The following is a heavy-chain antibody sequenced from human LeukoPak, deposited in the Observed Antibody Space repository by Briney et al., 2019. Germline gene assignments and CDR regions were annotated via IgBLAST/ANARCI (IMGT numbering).Heavy chain of an antibody. Sequence: SETLSLTCAVYGGSFSGYYWSWIRQPPGKGLEWIGEINHSGSTNYNPSLKSRVTISVDTSKNQFSLKLSSVTAADTAVYYCARPADGYYFDYWGQGTLVTVSS. CDR3: ARPADGYYFDY. V-gene: IGHV4-34*01. D-gene: IGHD5-24*01. CDR1: GGSFSGYY. J-gene: IGHJ4*02. CDR2: INHSGST.